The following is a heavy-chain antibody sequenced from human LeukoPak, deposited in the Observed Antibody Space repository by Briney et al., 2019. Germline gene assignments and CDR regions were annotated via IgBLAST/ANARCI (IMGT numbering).Heavy chain of an antibody. CDR3: ARGRGSYSADY. V-gene: IGHV3-7*03. CDR1: GFSFSGYW. J-gene: IGHJ4*02. D-gene: IGHD1-26*01. Sequence: GGSLRLSCAASGFSFSGYWMNWVRQAPGRGLEWVANIKQDGSEEYYVDSVKGRFTISRDNAKNSLYLQMHSLRAEDTAVYYCARGRGSYSADYWGQGTLVTVSS. CDR2: IKQDGSEE.